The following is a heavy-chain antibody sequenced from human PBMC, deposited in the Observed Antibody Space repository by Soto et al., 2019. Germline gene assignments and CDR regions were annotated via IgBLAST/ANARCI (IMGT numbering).Heavy chain of an antibody. CDR3: VKEYWYYFAY. V-gene: IGHV3-15*07. CDR1: GFTFSSAY. CDR2: IKNKGDGGTT. Sequence: EVQLVESGGGLEKPGGSLRLSCAASGFTFSSAYMAWVRQAPGKGLEWVGHIKNKGDGGTTDYAAPVKGRFIISRDDSENTLYLQMNSLKTEDTAVYYCVKEYWYYFAYWGRGTLLTVSS. D-gene: IGHD6-6*01. J-gene: IGHJ4*02.